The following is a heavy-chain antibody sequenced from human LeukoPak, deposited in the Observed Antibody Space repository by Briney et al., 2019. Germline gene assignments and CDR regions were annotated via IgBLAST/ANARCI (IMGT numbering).Heavy chain of an antibody. J-gene: IGHJ4*02. CDR2: ISYDGSNK. D-gene: IGHD5-24*01. CDR3: AREGVIVEMATIRSTGYFDY. CDR1: GFTFSGYA. V-gene: IGHV3-30-3*01. Sequence: PGGSLRLSCAASGFTFSGYAMHWVRQAPGKGLEWVAVISYDGSNKYYADSVKGRFTISRDNSKNTLYLQMNSLRAEDTAVYYCAREGVIVEMATIRSTGYFDYWGQGTLVTVSS.